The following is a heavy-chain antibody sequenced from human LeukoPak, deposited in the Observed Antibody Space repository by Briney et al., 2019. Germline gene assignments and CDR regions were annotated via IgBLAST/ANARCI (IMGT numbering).Heavy chain of an antibody. CDR2: TYYRSNWYK. V-gene: IGHV6-1*01. J-gene: IGHJ4*02. Sequence: SQTLSLTCVISGDSVSSNSGGWNWIRQSPSRGLQWLGRTYYRSNWYKDYAPSVKSRITIDPDTSKNQFPLQLNSVTPEDTAVYYCAREVAVAGPFDYWGQGILVSVSS. D-gene: IGHD6-19*01. CDR3: AREVAVAGPFDY. CDR1: GDSVSSNSGG.